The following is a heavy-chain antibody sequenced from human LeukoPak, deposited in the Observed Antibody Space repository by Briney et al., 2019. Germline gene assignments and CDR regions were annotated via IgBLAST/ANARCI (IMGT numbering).Heavy chain of an antibody. D-gene: IGHD6-19*01. V-gene: IGHV3-23*01. CDR2: VSGGGEAT. CDR3: AKKWLGGYFDI. Sequence: GGSLRLSCAASGFTFDSYDMTWVRQAPGKGLEWVSSVSGGGEATYYAESVKGRFTISRDNSNDTLYLQMSSLRADDTAVYYCAKKWLGGYFDIWGQGTMATVSS. J-gene: IGHJ3*02. CDR1: GFTFDSYD.